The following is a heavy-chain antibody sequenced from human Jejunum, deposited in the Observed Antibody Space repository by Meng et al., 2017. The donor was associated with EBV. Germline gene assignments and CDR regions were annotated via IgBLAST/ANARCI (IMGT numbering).Heavy chain of an antibody. CDR2: IYYSGST. CDR1: GGSVNSGNVY. V-gene: IGHV4-61*01. J-gene: IGHJ4*02. D-gene: IGHD5-12*01. Sequence: QLQLQEPGPGLVKPSETLSLTCTVSGGSVNSGNVYWSWIRQPPGKGLEWIGYIYYSGSTNYIPSLKSRVTISLDTSKNQFSLKLSSVTAADTAVYYCAGLRYSGYDRAFDYWGQGALVTASS. CDR3: AGLRYSGYDRAFDY.